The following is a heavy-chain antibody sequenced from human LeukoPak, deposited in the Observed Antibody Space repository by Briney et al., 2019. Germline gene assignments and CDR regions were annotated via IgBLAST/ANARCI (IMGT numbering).Heavy chain of an antibody. D-gene: IGHD1-26*01. CDR2: ISYDGSNR. CDR3: AKDRGSYSDY. V-gene: IGHV3-30*18. Sequence: GGSLRLSCAASGFTFSSYGMRWVRQAPGKGLEWVAVISYDGSNRYYADSVKGRFTISRDNSKNTLYLQMNSLRAEDTAVYYCAKDRGSYSDYWGQGTLVTVSS. CDR1: GFTFSSYG. J-gene: IGHJ4*02.